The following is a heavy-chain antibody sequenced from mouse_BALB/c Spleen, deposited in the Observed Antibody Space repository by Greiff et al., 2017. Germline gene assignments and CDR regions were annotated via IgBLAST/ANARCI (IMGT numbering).Heavy chain of an antibody. V-gene: IGHV14-3*02. D-gene: IGHD1-1*01. Sequence: EVQLQQSGAELVKPGASVKLSCTASGFNIKDTYMHWVKQRPEQGLEWIGRIDPANGNTKYDPKFQGKATITADTSSNTAYLQLSSLTSEDTAVYYGAATVEATDYFDYWGQGTTLTVSS. J-gene: IGHJ2*01. CDR1: GFNIKDTY. CDR3: AATVEATDYFDY. CDR2: IDPANGNT.